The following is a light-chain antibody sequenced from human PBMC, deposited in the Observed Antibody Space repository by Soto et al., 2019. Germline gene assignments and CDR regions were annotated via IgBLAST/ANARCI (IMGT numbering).Light chain of an antibody. V-gene: IGLV2-14*01. CDR1: SSDVGDYNY. CDR3: TSYTSGSTLVV. CDR2: DVS. Sequence: QSALTQPASVSGSPGQSITISCTATSSDVGDYNYVSWYQQHPGKAPKLMIYDVSNRPSGVSNRFSGSKSGNTASLTISGLQAEDEADYYCTSYTSGSTLVVFGGGTKVTVL. J-gene: IGLJ2*01.